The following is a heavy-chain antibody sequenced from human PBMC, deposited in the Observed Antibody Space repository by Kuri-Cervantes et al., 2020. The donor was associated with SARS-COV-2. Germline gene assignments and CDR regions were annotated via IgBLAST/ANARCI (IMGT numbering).Heavy chain of an antibody. D-gene: IGHD2-2*01. CDR2: IYYSGST. CDR3: ARDSRYCSSTSCYYYYGMDV. Sequence: SETLSLTCTVSGGSISSYYWSWIRQPPGKGLEWIGYIYYSGSTNYNPSLKSRVTISVDTSKNQFSLKLSSVTAADTAVYYRARDSRYCSSTSCYYYYGMDVWGQGTTVTVSS. J-gene: IGHJ6*02. V-gene: IGHV4-59*01. CDR1: GGSISSYY.